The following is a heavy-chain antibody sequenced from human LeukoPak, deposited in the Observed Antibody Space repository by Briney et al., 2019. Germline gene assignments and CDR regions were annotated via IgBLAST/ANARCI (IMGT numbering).Heavy chain of an antibody. V-gene: IGHV4-34*01. CDR2: INHSGST. Sequence: SETLSLTCAVSGESFSGYFWTWIRQPPGKGLEWIGEINHSGSTNYNPSLKSRVTISVDTSKNQFSLKLSSVTAADTAVYYCARPGDGYCSSTSCSNWFDPWGQGTLVTVSS. J-gene: IGHJ5*02. CDR1: GESFSGYF. D-gene: IGHD2-2*03. CDR3: ARPGDGYCSSTSCSNWFDP.